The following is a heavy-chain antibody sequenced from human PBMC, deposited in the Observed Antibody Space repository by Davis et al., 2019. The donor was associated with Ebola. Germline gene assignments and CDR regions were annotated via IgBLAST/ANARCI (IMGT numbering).Heavy chain of an antibody. V-gene: IGHV3-7*03. CDR3: ARGGYCSRTSCYTEDNHFDY. J-gene: IGHJ4*02. Sequence: GESLKISCEASGFTFSAHWMTWVRQAPGKGPEWVANIKQDGTEKYYVDSVKGRFTISRDNAKNSLYLQMNSLRAEDTAVYYCARGGYCSRTSCYTEDNHFDYWGQGTLVTVSS. D-gene: IGHD2-2*02. CDR2: IKQDGTEK. CDR1: GFTFSAHW.